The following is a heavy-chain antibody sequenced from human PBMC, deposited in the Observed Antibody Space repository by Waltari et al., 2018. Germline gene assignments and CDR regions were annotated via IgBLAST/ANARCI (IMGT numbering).Heavy chain of an antibody. CDR1: GFTFSSYS. CDR2: ISSSSSTI. V-gene: IGHV3-48*01. J-gene: IGHJ6*02. CDR3: ARDGVTVSINYYYYYGMDV. D-gene: IGHD3-10*01. Sequence: EVQLVESGGGLVQPGGSLRLSCAASGFTFSSYSMKWVRQAPGKGLEWVSYISSSSSTIYYADSVKGRFTISRDNAKNSLYLQMNSLRAEDTAVYYCARDGVTVSINYYYYYGMDVWGQGTTVTVSS.